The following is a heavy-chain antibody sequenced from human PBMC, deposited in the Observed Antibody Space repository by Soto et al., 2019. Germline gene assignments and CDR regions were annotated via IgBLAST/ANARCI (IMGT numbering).Heavy chain of an antibody. CDR2: IDSSGEK. Sequence: QVTLKESGPVLVKPTETLTLRCTVSGLSITDSEMGVSWIRQPPGQPLEWLAHIDSSGEKSYRTFLKSRIAISKDTAQSQIVLTMTNMDPADTATYYCARRHLAVAVSPWFDPWGQGIPVTVSS. J-gene: IGHJ5*02. CDR1: GLSITDSEMG. V-gene: IGHV2-26*01. CDR3: ARRHLAVAVSPWFDP. D-gene: IGHD6-19*01.